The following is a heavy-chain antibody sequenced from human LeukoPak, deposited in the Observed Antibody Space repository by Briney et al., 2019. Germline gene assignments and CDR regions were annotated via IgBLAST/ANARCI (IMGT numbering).Heavy chain of an antibody. V-gene: IGHV4-59*01. CDR2: IYYSGST. D-gene: IGHD6-19*01. Sequence: SVTLTLTCTVSGGSISSYYWSWIRQPPGKGLEWIGYIYYSGSTNYNPSLKSRVTISVDTSKNQFSLKLSSVTAADTAVYYCARIAVAGTDFDYWGQGTLVTVSS. CDR1: GGSISSYY. J-gene: IGHJ4*02. CDR3: ARIAVAGTDFDY.